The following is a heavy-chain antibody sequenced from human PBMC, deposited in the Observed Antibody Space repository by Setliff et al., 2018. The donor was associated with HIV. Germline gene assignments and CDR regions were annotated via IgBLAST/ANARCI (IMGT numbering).Heavy chain of an antibody. V-gene: IGHV4-39*01. Sequence: SETLSLTCTVSSGSITSRTYYWGWIRQPPGKGLEWIGSIFYSGITYYNPSLKSRVSISVDTSKNQFSLNLTSVTAADTAVYCCARSKTFYDFWGGYYTHGAFKIWGLGTMVTVSS. CDR1: SGSITSRTYY. CDR2: IFYSGIT. D-gene: IGHD3-3*01. J-gene: IGHJ3*02. CDR3: ARSKTFYDFWGGYYTHGAFKI.